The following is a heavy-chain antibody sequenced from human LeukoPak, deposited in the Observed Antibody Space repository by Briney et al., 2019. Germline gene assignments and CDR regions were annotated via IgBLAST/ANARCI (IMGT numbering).Heavy chain of an antibody. CDR1: GFTFNNYW. V-gene: IGHV3-49*04. D-gene: IGHD2-15*01. CDR2: IRSKAYGGTT. Sequence: GGSLRLSCAASGFTFNNYWMNWVRQAPGKGLEWVAFIRSKAYGGTTEYAASVKGRFTFSRDDSKSIAYLQMNNLKTEDTAVYYCTRDGGFLYYLDYWGQGALVTVSS. CDR3: TRDGGFLYYLDY. J-gene: IGHJ4*02.